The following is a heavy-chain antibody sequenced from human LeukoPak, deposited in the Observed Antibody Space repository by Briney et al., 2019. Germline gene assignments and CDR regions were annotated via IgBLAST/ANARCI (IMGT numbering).Heavy chain of an antibody. CDR2: IHYSGST. Sequence: SETLSLTCTVSGGSISSYYWSWIRQPPGKGLEWIGYIHYSGSTNYNPSLKSRVTISEDTSKNQFSLKLSSVTAADTAVYYCARGRNGGDGYNFDYWGQGTLVTVSS. CDR1: GGSISSYY. D-gene: IGHD5-24*01. V-gene: IGHV4-59*12. CDR3: ARGRNGGDGYNFDY. J-gene: IGHJ4*02.